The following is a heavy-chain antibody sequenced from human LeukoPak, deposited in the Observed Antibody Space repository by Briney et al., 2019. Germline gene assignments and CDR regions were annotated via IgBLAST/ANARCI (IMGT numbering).Heavy chain of an antibody. Sequence: PGGSLRLSCAASGFTFSCYWMSWVRQAPGKGLEWVANIKQDGSEKYYVDSVKGRFTISRDNAKNSLYLQMNSLRAEDTAVYYCARDRGVVRGVINLYYFDYWGQGTLVTVSS. CDR1: GFTFSCYW. J-gene: IGHJ4*02. V-gene: IGHV3-7*01. CDR2: IKQDGSEK. D-gene: IGHD3-10*01. CDR3: ARDRGVVRGVINLYYFDY.